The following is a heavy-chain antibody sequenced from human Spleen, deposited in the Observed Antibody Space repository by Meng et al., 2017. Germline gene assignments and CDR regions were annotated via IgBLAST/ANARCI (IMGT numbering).Heavy chain of an antibody. CDR1: GFSLRTSGAG. V-gene: IGHV2-5*02. Sequence: IASKGSVPRSVTATPTLTRACTFSGFSLRTSGAGVGLIRQPPGKALEWVALIYWDDGKRYSPSLKNRLSITKDTSKNQVVLTVTNMDPVDTGTYYCAHSDSSTYYYAYWGQGTLVTVSS. J-gene: IGHJ4*02. CDR3: AHSDSSTYYYAY. CDR2: IYWDDGK. D-gene: IGHD2/OR15-2a*01.